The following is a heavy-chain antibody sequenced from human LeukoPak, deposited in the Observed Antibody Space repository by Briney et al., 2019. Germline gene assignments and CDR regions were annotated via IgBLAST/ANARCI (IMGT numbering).Heavy chain of an antibody. D-gene: IGHD2-2*03. CDR2: ISSIGDNT. CDR1: GFTFSNYA. CDR3: AKAPSGYCASNLCFFDY. Sequence: GGSLRLSCAASGFTFSNYAMTWVRQTPGKGLEWVSLISSIGDNTYYADSVKGRFSISRDNSKNTLYLQMNSLRAEDTAVYYCAKAPSGYCASNLCFFDYWGQGTLVTVSS. J-gene: IGHJ4*02. V-gene: IGHV3-23*01.